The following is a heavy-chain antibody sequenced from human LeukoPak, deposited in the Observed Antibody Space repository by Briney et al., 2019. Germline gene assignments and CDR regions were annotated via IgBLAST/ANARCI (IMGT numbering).Heavy chain of an antibody. J-gene: IGHJ4*02. V-gene: IGHV1-2*06. CDR2: INPNSGGT. Sequence: ASVKVSCKASGYTFTGYYMHWVRQAPGQGLEWMGRINPNSGGTNYAQKFQGRVTMTRDTSISTAYTELSRLRSDDTAVYYCARRGYSYGTFDYWGQGTLVTVSS. CDR3: ARRGYSYGTFDY. CDR1: GYTFTGYY. D-gene: IGHD5-18*01.